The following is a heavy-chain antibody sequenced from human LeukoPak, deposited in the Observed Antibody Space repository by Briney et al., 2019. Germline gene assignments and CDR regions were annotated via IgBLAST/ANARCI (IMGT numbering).Heavy chain of an antibody. J-gene: IGHJ6*02. CDR1: GGSISTYY. CDR3: ARTSSSPNYYYYYGMDV. D-gene: IGHD6-13*01. V-gene: IGHV4-59*01. CDR2: IYYSGST. Sequence: SETLSLTCIVSGGSISTYYWSWIRQPPGKGLGWIGYIYYSGSTNYNPSLKSRVTISVDTSKNQFSLKLSSVTAADTAVYYCARTSSSPNYYYYYGMDVWGQGTTVTVSS.